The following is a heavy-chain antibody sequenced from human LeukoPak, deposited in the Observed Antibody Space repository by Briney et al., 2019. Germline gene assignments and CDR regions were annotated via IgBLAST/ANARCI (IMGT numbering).Heavy chain of an antibody. Sequence: GGSLRLSCAASGFTFSSYEMNWVRQAPGQGLEWISYISSSGTIYYADSVKGRFTISRDNAKNSLYLEMYSLRDEDTAVYYCARDQNHYVWGTYRYNPFDYWGQGTLVTVSS. CDR2: ISSSGTI. D-gene: IGHD3-16*02. V-gene: IGHV3-48*03. J-gene: IGHJ4*02. CDR3: ARDQNHYVWGTYRYNPFDY. CDR1: GFTFSSYE.